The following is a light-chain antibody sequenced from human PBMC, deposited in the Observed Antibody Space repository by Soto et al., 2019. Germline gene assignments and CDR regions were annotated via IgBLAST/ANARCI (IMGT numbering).Light chain of an antibody. CDR2: EVS. Sequence: QSALTQPPSASGSPGQSVTISCTGTSSDVGTYNYVSWHQQHPGKAPKLLIYEVSKRPSGVPDRFSGSKSGNTASLTVSGLQAEDEADSYCISYARSDTYVFGTGTKLTVL. J-gene: IGLJ1*01. V-gene: IGLV2-8*01. CDR1: SSDVGTYNY. CDR3: ISYARSDTYV.